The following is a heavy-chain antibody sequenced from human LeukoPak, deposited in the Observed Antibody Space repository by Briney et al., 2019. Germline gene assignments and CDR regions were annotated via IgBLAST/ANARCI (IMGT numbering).Heavy chain of an antibody. CDR1: GFTFSSYA. Sequence: SGGSLRLSCAASGFTFSSYAMSWVRQAPGKGLEWVSFSGPGGATYYADSVKGRFSISRDNSKKTLYLQMDSLRAEDTAVYYCAREGNSAYDFWSGLRKWFDPWGQGTLVTVSS. J-gene: IGHJ5*02. CDR3: AREGNSAYDFWSGLRKWFDP. D-gene: IGHD3-3*01. V-gene: IGHV3-23*01. CDR2: SGPGGAT.